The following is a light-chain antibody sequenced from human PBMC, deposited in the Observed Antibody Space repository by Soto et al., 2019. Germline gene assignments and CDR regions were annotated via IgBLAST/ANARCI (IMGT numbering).Light chain of an antibody. Sequence: ALQMNQSPASLSASVGKRAPITCRASQGIRHDLGWYPQKPGKANKLLIYAASSLQSGVPSRFSGSGSGTDFTLTISSLQPEEFATYCCIKDYNYPWTFGNGTKVDI. CDR3: IKDYNYPWT. V-gene: IGKV1-6*01. CDR1: QGIRHD. CDR2: AAS. J-gene: IGKJ1*01.